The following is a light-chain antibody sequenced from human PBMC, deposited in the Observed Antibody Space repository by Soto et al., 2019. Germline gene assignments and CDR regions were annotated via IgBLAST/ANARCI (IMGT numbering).Light chain of an antibody. CDR2: DAS. CDR1: QTIFTW. CDR3: QQYHSLVT. J-gene: IGKJ1*01. V-gene: IGKV1-5*01. Sequence: GDRVTITCRASQTIFTWLAWYQQRPGKAPKLLIFDASNLESGVPSRFSGSGSGTEFTLTISSLQPDDLATYYCQQYHSLVTFGQGTKVDIK.